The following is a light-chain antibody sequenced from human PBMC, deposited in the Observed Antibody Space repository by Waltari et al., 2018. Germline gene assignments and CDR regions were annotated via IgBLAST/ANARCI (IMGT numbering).Light chain of an antibody. J-gene: IGLJ2*01. V-gene: IGLV1-51*01. CDR1: RSNIEHYY. Sequence: QSVLTQPPSVSAAPGQTVTIPCSGSRSNIEHYYVSLYQQFPGTAPKLLIYDNNRRASGIPDRFSGSKSGTSATLDITGLQTGDEATYYCGTWDSSLIGGVFGGGTKLTVL. CDR3: GTWDSSLIGGV. CDR2: DNN.